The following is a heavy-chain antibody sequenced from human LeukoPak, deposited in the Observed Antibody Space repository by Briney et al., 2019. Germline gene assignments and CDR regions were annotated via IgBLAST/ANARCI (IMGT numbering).Heavy chain of an antibody. V-gene: IGHV3-33*01. Sequence: GRSLRLSCAASGSTFSSYGMHWVRQAPGKGLEWVAVIWYDGSNKYYADSVKGRFTISRDNSKNTLYLQMNSLRAEDTAVYYCARDSSSWLSYYFDYWGQGTLVTVSS. J-gene: IGHJ4*02. D-gene: IGHD6-13*01. CDR2: IWYDGSNK. CDR1: GSTFSSYG. CDR3: ARDSSSWLSYYFDY.